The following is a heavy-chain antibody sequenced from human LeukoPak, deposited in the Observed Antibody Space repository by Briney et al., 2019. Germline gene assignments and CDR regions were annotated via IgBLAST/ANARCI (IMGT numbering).Heavy chain of an antibody. CDR1: GFTFSSYG. Sequence: QPGGSLRLXCAASGFTFSSYGMQWVRQAPGKGLEWVAFIRYDGSNKYYADSVKGRFTISRDNSNNTLYLQMNSLRAEDTAVYYCAKEPYYPSSYYYYLDVRGKGTTGTVS. J-gene: IGHJ6*03. CDR3: AKEPYYPSSYYYYLDV. V-gene: IGHV3-30*02. D-gene: IGHD3-10*01. CDR2: IRYDGSNK.